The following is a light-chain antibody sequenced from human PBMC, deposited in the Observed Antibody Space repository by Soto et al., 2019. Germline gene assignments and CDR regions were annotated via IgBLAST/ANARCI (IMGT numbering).Light chain of an antibody. CDR2: STN. CDR1: SGSVSTTYY. CDR3: VMYMGSGIRV. V-gene: IGLV8-61*01. J-gene: IGLJ3*02. Sequence: QTVVTQEPSFSVSPVGTVTLTCGLSSGSVSTTYYPSWYQQTPGQAPRTLIYSTNTRSSGVPDRFSGSILGNKAALTITGAQAYDESDYSCVMYMGSGIRVFGGGTKLPVL.